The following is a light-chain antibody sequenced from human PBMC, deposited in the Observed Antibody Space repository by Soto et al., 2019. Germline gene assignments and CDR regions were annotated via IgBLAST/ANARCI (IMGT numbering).Light chain of an antibody. CDR3: GTWDNSLSIYV. J-gene: IGLJ1*01. CDR1: SSNIGNNY. CDR2: EDN. Sequence: QSVLTQPPSVSAAPGQKVTISCSRTSSNIGNNYVSWYQHFPGTAPKLLIYEDNKRPSEIPDRFSGSKSGTSATLGITGLQTGDEADYYCGTWDNSLSIYVFATGTKVTVL. V-gene: IGLV1-51*02.